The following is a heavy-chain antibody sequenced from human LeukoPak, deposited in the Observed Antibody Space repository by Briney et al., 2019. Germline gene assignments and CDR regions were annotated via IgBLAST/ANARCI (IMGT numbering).Heavy chain of an antibody. V-gene: IGHV4-34*01. CDR1: GVSFSGYY. J-gene: IGHJ4*02. CDR3: ARGIGY. Sequence: PSETLSLTCAVYGVSFSGYYLSWIRQPPGKGLEWVGEINHSGSTNYNPSLKSRVTISVHTSKNQFPLKLRSVNAAETDVYYCARGIGYWGEGTLVTVSS. CDR2: INHSGST.